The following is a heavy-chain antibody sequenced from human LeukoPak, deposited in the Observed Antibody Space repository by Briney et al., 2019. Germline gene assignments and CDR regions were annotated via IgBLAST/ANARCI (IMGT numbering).Heavy chain of an antibody. CDR1: GFTFSRYE. CDR2: ISSSGSPI. J-gene: IGHJ6*02. Sequence: GGSLRLSCAASGFTFSRYEMDWVRQAPGKGLEWVSYISSSGSPIYYADSVKGRFTISRHNAKNSLYLQMHSLRAADTAVYYCASAVGTWIQLWSPSYYYGMDVWAQGTTLTVSS. CDR3: ASAVGTWIQLWSPSYYYGMDV. D-gene: IGHD5-18*01. V-gene: IGHV3-48*03.